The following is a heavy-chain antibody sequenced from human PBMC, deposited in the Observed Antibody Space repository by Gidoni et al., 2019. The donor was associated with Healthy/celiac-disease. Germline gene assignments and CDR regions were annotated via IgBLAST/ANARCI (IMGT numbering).Heavy chain of an antibody. CDR2: INHSGST. Sequence: QVQLQQWGAGLLKPSETLSLTCAVYGGSFSGYYWSWIRQPPGKGLEWIGEINHSGSTNYHPSPKSRVTISVDTSKTQFSLKLSSVTAADTAVYYCAGGARIAAAGTYHYWGQGTLVTVSS. V-gene: IGHV4-34*01. CDR3: AGGARIAAAGTYHY. CDR1: GGSFSGYY. D-gene: IGHD6-13*01. J-gene: IGHJ4*02.